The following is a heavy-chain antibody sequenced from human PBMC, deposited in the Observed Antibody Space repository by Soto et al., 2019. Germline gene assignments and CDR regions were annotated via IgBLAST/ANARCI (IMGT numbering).Heavy chain of an antibody. Sequence: ASVKVSCKASGYTFSSYGISWVRQAPGQGLEWMGWISAYNGNTNYAQKVQGRVTMTTDTSTSTAYMELRSLRSDDTAVYYCARVDRYYYYGMDVWGQGTTVTVSS. V-gene: IGHV1-18*01. J-gene: IGHJ6*02. CDR1: GYTFSSYG. CDR2: ISAYNGNT. CDR3: ARVDRYYYYGMDV.